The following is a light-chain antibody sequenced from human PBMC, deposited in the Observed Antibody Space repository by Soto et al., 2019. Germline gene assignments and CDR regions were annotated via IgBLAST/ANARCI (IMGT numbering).Light chain of an antibody. CDR1: QSVGRN. CDR3: QQYNHWPPLT. Sequence: EIVMTQSPATLSVSPGERATLSCRASQSVGRNLAWYQQKPGQAPRLLIYGASTRATGIPARFSGSGSGTEFTLTISSLPSDDFAIYSCQQYNHWPPLTFGGGTKAEIK. V-gene: IGKV3-15*01. J-gene: IGKJ4*01. CDR2: GAS.